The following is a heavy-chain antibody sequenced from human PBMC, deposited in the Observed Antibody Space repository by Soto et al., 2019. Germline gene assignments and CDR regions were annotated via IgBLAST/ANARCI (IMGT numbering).Heavy chain of an antibody. J-gene: IGHJ6*02. D-gene: IGHD1-1*01. V-gene: IGHV1-69*12. CDR2: IIPIFGTA. CDR1: GGTFSSYA. CDR3: ARDPRDWNDAVENGMDV. Sequence: QVQLVQSGAEVKKPGSSVKVSCKASGGTFSSYAISWVRQAPGQGLEWMGGIIPIFGTANYAQKFQGRVTITADESTSTAYMELSSLRSEDTAVYYCARDPRDWNDAVENGMDVWGQGTTVTVSS.